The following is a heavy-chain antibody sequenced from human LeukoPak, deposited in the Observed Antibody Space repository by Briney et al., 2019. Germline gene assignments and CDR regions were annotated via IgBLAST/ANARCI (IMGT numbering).Heavy chain of an antibody. V-gene: IGHV3-48*03. CDR2: SSSSGTSI. CDR1: GFTFSSYE. Sequence: GGSLRLSCAASGFTFSSYEMNWVRQAPGKGLEWISYSSSSGTSIYYADSVKGRFTVSRDNTKNSLYLQMNSLRAEDTAVYYCARDSPITGSFYYYMDVWGKGTTVTVSS. J-gene: IGHJ6*03. D-gene: IGHD1-20*01. CDR3: ARDSPITGSFYYYMDV.